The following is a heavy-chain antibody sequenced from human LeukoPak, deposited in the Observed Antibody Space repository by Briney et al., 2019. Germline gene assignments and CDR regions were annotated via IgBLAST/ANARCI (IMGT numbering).Heavy chain of an antibody. J-gene: IGHJ4*02. Sequence: GASVKVSGKASGYTFTSYAMHWVRQAPGQRLEWMGWINAGNGNTKYSQKFQGRVTITRDTSASTAYMELSSLRSEDTAVYYCARDRGGSGSYLGRYLNYWGQGTLVTVSS. CDR3: ARDRGGSGSYLGRYLNY. CDR1: GYTFTSYA. D-gene: IGHD3-10*01. V-gene: IGHV1-3*01. CDR2: INAGNGNT.